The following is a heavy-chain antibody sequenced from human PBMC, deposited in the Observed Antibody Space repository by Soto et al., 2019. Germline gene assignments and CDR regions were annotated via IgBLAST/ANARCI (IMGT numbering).Heavy chain of an antibody. Sequence: GASVKVSCKAPGGTFSSYAISWVRQAPGQRLELMGGIIPIFGTANYAQKFQGRVTITADESTSTAYMELSSLRSEDTAVYYCARGDRYCTNGVCSNWFDPWGQGTLVTVSS. CDR3: ARGDRYCTNGVCSNWFDP. CDR1: GGTFSSYA. V-gene: IGHV1-69*13. J-gene: IGHJ5*02. CDR2: IIPIFGTA. D-gene: IGHD2-8*01.